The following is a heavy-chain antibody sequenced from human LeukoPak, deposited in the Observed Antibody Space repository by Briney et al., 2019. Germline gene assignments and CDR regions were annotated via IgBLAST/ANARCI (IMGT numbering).Heavy chain of an antibody. CDR1: GGTFSSYA. CDR3: ARDLGKDGYNSQVFDY. CDR2: IIPILGIA. D-gene: IGHD5-24*01. J-gene: IGHJ4*02. Sequence: SVKVSCKAFGGTFSSYAISWVRQAPGQGLEWMGRIIPILGIANYAQKFQGRVTITADKSTSTAYMELSSLRSEDTAVYYCARDLGKDGYNSQVFDYWGQGTLVTVSS. V-gene: IGHV1-69*04.